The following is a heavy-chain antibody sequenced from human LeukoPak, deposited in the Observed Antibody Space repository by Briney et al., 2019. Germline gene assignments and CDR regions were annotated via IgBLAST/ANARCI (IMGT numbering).Heavy chain of an antibody. CDR3: VRGGASTWS. CDR1: GFTFKNYW. Sequence: GGSLRLSCAASGFTFKNYWMHWVRQAPGKGPVWVSRINDGGSSTTYADSVKGRFTISRDDAKNTLYLQMNSLRAEGTAVYYCVRGGASTWSWGQGTLVTVSS. J-gene: IGHJ5*02. CDR2: INDGGSST. D-gene: IGHD2-15*01. V-gene: IGHV3-74*01.